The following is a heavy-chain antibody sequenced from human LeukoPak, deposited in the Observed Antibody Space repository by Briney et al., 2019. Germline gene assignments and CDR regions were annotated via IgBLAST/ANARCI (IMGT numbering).Heavy chain of an antibody. J-gene: IGHJ4*02. CDR3: ARREYSGYVYYFDY. D-gene: IGHD5-12*01. CDR2: INPNSGGT. Sequence: ASVKVSCKASGYTFTGYYMHWVRQAPGQGLEWMGWINPNSGGTNYAQKFQGRVTMTRDTSISTAYMELSRLRSDDTAVYYCARREYSGYVYYFDYWGQGTLVTVSS. CDR1: GYTFTGYY. V-gene: IGHV1-2*02.